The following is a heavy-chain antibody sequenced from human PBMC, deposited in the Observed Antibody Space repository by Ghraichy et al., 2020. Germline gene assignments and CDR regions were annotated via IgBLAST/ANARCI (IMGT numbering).Heavy chain of an antibody. D-gene: IGHD3-22*01. CDR1: GFTVSSNY. J-gene: IGHJ3*02. CDR2: IYSGGST. Sequence: GGSLRLSCAASGFTVSSNYMSWVRQAPGKGLEWVSVIYSGGSTYYADSVKGRFTISRDNSKNTLCLQMNSLRAEDTAVYYCARGPPIVVGPHAFDIWGQGTIVPVSS. CDR3: ARGPPIVVGPHAFDI. V-gene: IGHV3-53*01.